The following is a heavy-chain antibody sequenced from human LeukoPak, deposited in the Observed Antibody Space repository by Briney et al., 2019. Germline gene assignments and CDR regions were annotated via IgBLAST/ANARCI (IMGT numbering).Heavy chain of an antibody. V-gene: IGHV3-73*01. CDR3: TTVDTTMV. CDR1: GFTFSAST. Sequence: GGSLRLSCAAPGFTFSASTMHWVRQAAGKGLEWVGRIRSKANSYATAYAASVKGRFTISRDDSKNTAYLQMNSLETEDTAVYCCTTVDTTMVWGQGTLVTVSS. CDR2: IRSKANSYAT. D-gene: IGHD5-18*01. J-gene: IGHJ4*02.